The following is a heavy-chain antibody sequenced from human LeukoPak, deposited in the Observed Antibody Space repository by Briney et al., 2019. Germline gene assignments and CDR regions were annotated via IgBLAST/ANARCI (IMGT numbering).Heavy chain of an antibody. J-gene: IGHJ5*02. CDR3: ARYCCGSGTGFDP. CDR2: IKKDGSEK. D-gene: IGHD3-10*01. CDR1: GFTVSTNS. V-gene: IGHV3-7*04. Sequence: PGGSLRLSCAASGFTVSTNSMSWVRQAPGKGLEWVANIKKDGSEKYYVDSVKGRFTISRDNAENSLFLQMNSLRAEDTAVYYCARYCCGSGTGFDPWGQGTLVTVSS.